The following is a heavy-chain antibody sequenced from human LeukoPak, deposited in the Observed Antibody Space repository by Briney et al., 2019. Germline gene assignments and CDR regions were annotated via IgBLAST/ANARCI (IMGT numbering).Heavy chain of an antibody. V-gene: IGHV4-34*01. CDR1: GGSFSGYY. D-gene: IGHD3-22*01. Sequence: SETLSLTCAVYGGSFSGYYWSCIRQPPGKGLEWIGEINHSGRTNYNPSLKSRVTISVDTSKNQFSLKLSSVTAADTAVYYCARPSYYYDSSGPTWGQGTLVTVSS. CDR3: ARPSYYYDSSGPT. J-gene: IGHJ5*02. CDR2: INHSGRT.